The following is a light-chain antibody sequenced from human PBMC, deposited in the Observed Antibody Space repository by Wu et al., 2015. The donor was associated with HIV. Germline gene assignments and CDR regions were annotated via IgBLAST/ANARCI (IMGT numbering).Light chain of an antibody. Sequence: EIVLTQSPVTLSVSPGDRATLSCRTSQSVNSNLAWYQQRPGQAPRLLIYDASTRATGIPARFSGSGSGTEFTLTISSMQSEDVAVYYCQQFNDWPTWTFGQRDQGGNQT. J-gene: IGKJ1*01. CDR1: QSVNSN. CDR3: QQFNDWPTWT. CDR2: DAS. V-gene: IGKV3-15*01.